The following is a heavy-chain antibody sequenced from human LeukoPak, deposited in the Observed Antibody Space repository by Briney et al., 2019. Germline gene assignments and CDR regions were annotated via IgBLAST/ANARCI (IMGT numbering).Heavy chain of an antibody. CDR2: IYYSGST. J-gene: IGHJ6*02. Sequence: SETLSLTCTVSGGSISSGGYYWSWIRQHPGKGLEWIGYIYYSGSTYYNPSLKSRVTISVDTSKNQFSLKLSSVTAADTAVYYCARDRQWSSDGMDVWGQGTTVTVSS. CDR1: GGSISSGGYY. CDR3: ARDRQWSSDGMDV. V-gene: IGHV4-31*03. D-gene: IGHD6-19*01.